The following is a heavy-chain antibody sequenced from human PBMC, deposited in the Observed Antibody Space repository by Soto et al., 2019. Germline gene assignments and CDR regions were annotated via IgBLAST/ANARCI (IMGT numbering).Heavy chain of an antibody. V-gene: IGHV3-23*01. D-gene: IGHD1-26*01. J-gene: IGHJ4*02. CDR2: ISGSGGST. CDR1: GFTFSSYA. Sequence: EVQLLESGGGLVQPGGSLRLSCAASGFTFSSYAMSWVRQAPGKGLEWVSAISGSGGSTYYAVSVKGRFTISRAKSKNTLYLQMNSLRSEDTAVYYCLAGATVAFDYWGQGTLVTVSS. CDR3: LAGATVAFDY.